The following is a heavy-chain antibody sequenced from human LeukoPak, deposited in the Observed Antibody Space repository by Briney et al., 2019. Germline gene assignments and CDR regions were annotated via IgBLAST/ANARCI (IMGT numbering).Heavy chain of an antibody. D-gene: IGHD3-22*01. Sequence: GESLKISCKGSGYSFTSYWIGWVRQLPGKGLEWMGIIYPGDSDTRYSPSFQGQVTISADKSISTAYLQWSSLKASDTAMYYCARRSPGSGFRGAWYFDLWGRGTLVTVSS. CDR1: GYSFTSYW. V-gene: IGHV5-51*01. J-gene: IGHJ2*01. CDR2: IYPGDSDT. CDR3: ARRSPGSGFRGAWYFDL.